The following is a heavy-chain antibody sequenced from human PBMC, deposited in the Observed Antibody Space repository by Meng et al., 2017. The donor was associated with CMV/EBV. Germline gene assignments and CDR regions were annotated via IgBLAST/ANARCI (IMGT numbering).Heavy chain of an antibody. Sequence: SVTLSLTCPVSGGSISSYYWSWIRQPPGKGLEWIGYIYYSGSTNYNTYLKSRVTISVDTSKNQFSLKPSSVTATDTAVYYCARVMGGREIVVVPAATEDSWFDPWGQGTLVTVSS. V-gene: IGHV4-59*01. CDR3: ARVMGGREIVVVPAATEDSWFDP. CDR1: GGSISSYY. J-gene: IGHJ5*02. D-gene: IGHD2-2*01. CDR2: IYYSGST.